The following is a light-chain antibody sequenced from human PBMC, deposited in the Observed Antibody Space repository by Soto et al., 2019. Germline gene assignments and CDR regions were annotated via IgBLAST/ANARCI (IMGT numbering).Light chain of an antibody. CDR2: DGS. V-gene: IGKV3-11*01. J-gene: IGKJ5*01. Sequence: EIVLTQSPATLSLSPGERASLSCRASQSVNINLAWYQQKPGQAPKLVIYDGSHRATDIPARFSGSGSGTDFTLTISYVEPEDSAVYYRQQRRKWPPDFGQGTRLEI. CDR3: QQRRKWPPD. CDR1: QSVNIN.